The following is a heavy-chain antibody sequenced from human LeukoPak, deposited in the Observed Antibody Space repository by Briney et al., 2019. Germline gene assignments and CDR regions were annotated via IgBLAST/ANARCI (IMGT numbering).Heavy chain of an antibody. CDR2: INQDESQK. CDR1: EFTFRSHW. Sequence: GGSLRLSCVVSEFTFRSHWMSWVRQAPGKGLEWVANINQDESQKYYVDSVKGRFTISRDNAKNSLYLQMNSLRAEDTAVFYCARDQYDSWSRRGNFDSWGQGTLVIVSS. D-gene: IGHD3-3*01. V-gene: IGHV3-7*03. J-gene: IGHJ4*02. CDR3: ARDQYDSWSRRGNFDS.